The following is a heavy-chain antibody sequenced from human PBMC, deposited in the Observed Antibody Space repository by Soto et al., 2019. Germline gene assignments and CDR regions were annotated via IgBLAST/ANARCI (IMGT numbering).Heavy chain of an antibody. CDR2: IYYSGST. D-gene: IGHD6-19*01. J-gene: IGHJ4*02. Sequence: PSETLSLTCTVSGGSISSSSYYWGWIRQPPGKGLEWIGSIYYSGSTYYNPSLKSRVTISVDTSKNQFSLKLSSVTAADTAVYYCARRDAAVADSFDYWGQGTLVTVSS. CDR3: ARRDAAVADSFDY. V-gene: IGHV4-39*01. CDR1: GGSISSSSYY.